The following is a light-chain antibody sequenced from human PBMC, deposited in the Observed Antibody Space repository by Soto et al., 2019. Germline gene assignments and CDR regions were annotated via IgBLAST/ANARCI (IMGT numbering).Light chain of an antibody. CDR3: QQYHNWPA. V-gene: IGKV3-15*01. CDR2: GAA. J-gene: IGKJ1*01. Sequence: EIVMTQSPATLSVSPGERATLSCRASQSVFSSLAWYQQTPGQAPRLLIYGAATRATGIPARFSGSGSGTEFTLTINSLQSEDFAVYYCQQYHNWPAFGQGTKVDIK. CDR1: QSVFSS.